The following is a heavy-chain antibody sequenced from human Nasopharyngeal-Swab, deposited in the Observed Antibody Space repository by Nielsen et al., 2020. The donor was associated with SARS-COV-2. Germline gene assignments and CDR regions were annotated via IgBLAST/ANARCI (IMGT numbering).Heavy chain of an antibody. CDR1: GFTSSSYS. Sequence: GGSLRLSCAASGFTSSSYSMNWVRQAPGKGLEWVSSISSSSSYIYYADSVKGRFTISRDNAKNSLYLQMNSLRAEDTAVYYCARSQGERRAGAFDIWGQGTMVTVSS. J-gene: IGHJ3*02. D-gene: IGHD1-1*01. V-gene: IGHV3-21*01. CDR3: ARSQGERRAGAFDI. CDR2: ISSSSSYI.